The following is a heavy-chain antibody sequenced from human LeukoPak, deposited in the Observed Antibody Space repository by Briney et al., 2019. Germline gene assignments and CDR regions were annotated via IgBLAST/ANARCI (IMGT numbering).Heavy chain of an antibody. D-gene: IGHD5-12*01. CDR1: GFTXSSYX. CDR3: AKGLPPIVATITSDY. J-gene: IGHJ4*02. V-gene: IGHV3-30*02. Sequence: AXSGFTXSSYXXRWVRQAPGKXXXXXAFIRYDGSNKYYADSVKGRFTISRDNSKNTLYLQMNSLRAEDTAVYYCAKGLPPIVATITSDYWGQGTLVTVSS. CDR2: IRYDGSNK.